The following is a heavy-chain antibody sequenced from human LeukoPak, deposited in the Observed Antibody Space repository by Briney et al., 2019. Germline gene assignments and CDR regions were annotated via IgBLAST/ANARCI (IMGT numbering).Heavy chain of an antibody. CDR1: GYTFTNSD. Sequence: GASVKVSCKASGYTFTNSDINWVRQAAGQGLEWMGWMNPDSGNTGYARNFQGRVTMTRHTSISTAYMELSSLRSEDTAVYYCARYITMVRGGSWFDPWGQGTLVTVSS. CDR3: ARYITMVRGGSWFDP. CDR2: MNPDSGNT. D-gene: IGHD3-10*01. J-gene: IGHJ5*02. V-gene: IGHV1-8*01.